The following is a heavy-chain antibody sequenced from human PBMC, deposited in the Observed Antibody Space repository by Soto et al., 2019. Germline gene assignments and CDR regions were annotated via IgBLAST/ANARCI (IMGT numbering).Heavy chain of an antibody. CDR1: GGSFSNYY. CDR2: IYYSGST. V-gene: IGHV4-59*01. Sequence: SETLSLTCTVSGGSFSNYYWSWIRQSPGKGLEWIGYIYYSGSTNYNPSLKSRVTISLDTSKNQLSLKLSPVTTADTAVYYCARGAAVAGRFDYWGQGALVTVSS. J-gene: IGHJ4*02. CDR3: ARGAAVAGRFDY. D-gene: IGHD6-19*01.